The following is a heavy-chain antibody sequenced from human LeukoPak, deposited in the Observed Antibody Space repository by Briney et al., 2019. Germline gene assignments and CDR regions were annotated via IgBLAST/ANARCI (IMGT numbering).Heavy chain of an antibody. CDR3: VNSGFDP. CDR2: IHYDGTNE. CDR1: GFTFSSYG. J-gene: IGHJ5*02. Sequence: GGSLRLSCAASGFTFSSYGMHWVRQAPGKGLEWVAFIHYDGTNEYYADSVKGRFTISRDNFKNTLSLRMNGLRVEDTALYYCVNSGFDPWGQGTLVTVSS. D-gene: IGHD3-10*01. V-gene: IGHV3-30*02.